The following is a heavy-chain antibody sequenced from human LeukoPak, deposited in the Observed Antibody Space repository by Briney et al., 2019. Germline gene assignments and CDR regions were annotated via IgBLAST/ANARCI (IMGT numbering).Heavy chain of an antibody. Sequence: SETLSLACTVSGGSIGSYYWSWIRQPPGKGLEWIGYIYYSGSTNYNPSLKSRVTISVDTSKNQFSLKLSSVTAADTAVYYCARVAAAADTVSGMDVWGQGTTVTVSS. D-gene: IGHD6-13*01. V-gene: IGHV4-59*01. CDR1: GGSIGSYY. J-gene: IGHJ6*02. CDR2: IYYSGST. CDR3: ARVAAAADTVSGMDV.